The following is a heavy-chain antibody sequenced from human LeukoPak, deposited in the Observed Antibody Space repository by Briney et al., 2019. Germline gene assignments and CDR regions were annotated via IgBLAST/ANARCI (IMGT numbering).Heavy chain of an antibody. D-gene: IGHD2-21*02. CDR3: ARGVSYRVVVTATDFDY. CDR2: TYYRSKWYN. J-gene: IGHJ4*02. V-gene: IGHV6-1*01. Sequence: PSQTLSLTCAISGDSVSSNSALWNWIRQSPSRGLEWLGRTYYRSKWYNDYAVSVKSRITINADTSKNQFSLQLNSVTPEDTAVYYCARGVSYRVVVTATDFDYWGQGTLVTVSS. CDR1: GDSVSSNSAL.